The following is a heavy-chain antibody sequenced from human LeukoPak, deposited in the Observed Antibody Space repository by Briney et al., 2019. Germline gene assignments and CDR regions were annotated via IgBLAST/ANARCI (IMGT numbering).Heavy chain of an antibody. Sequence: SQTLSLTCAISGDSVSSSRAAWNWIRQSPSRGLEWLGRTYYSSMWNTDFAVSVKSRITFNPDTSKNHLSLQLNSVTPEDTAVYYCARGWLISGGFDYWGQGSLVAVSS. D-gene: IGHD5-24*01. CDR2: TYYSSMWNT. V-gene: IGHV6-1*01. CDR1: GDSVSSSRAA. J-gene: IGHJ4*02. CDR3: ARGWLISGGFDY.